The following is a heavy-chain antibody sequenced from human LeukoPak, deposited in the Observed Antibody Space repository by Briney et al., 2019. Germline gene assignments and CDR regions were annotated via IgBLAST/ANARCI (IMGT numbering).Heavy chain of an antibody. CDR3: ARMSPTVPYDSSGPFDY. V-gene: IGHV4-59*08. CDR1: GGSISSYY. CDR2: SYYSGST. D-gene: IGHD3-22*01. J-gene: IGHJ4*02. Sequence: SETLSLTCTVSGGSISSYYWSWIRQPPGKGLEWIGYSYYSGSTNYNPSLKSRVTISVDTSKTQYSLKLSSVTAADTAVYYCARMSPTVPYDSSGPFDYWGQGTLVTVSS.